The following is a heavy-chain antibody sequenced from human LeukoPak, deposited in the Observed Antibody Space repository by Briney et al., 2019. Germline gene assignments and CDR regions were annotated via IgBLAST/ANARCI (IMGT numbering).Heavy chain of an antibody. CDR3: ARESEVDTAMVTDY. CDR1: GGSISSGGYY. D-gene: IGHD5-18*01. J-gene: IGHJ4*02. Sequence: SQTLSLTCTVSGGSISSGGYYWSWIRQHPGKGLEWIGYIYYSGSTYYNPSLKSRVTISVDTSKNQFSLKLSSVTAADTAVYYCARESEVDTAMVTDYWGQGTLVTVSS. V-gene: IGHV4-31*03. CDR2: IYYSGST.